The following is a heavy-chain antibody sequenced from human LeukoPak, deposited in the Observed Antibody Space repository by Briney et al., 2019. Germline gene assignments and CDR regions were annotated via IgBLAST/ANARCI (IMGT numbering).Heavy chain of an antibody. V-gene: IGHV3-66*01. Sequence: TGGSLRLSCAASGFTVSSNYMSWVRQAPGKGLEWVSVIYSGGSTYYADSVKGRFTISRDNSKNTLYLQMNSLRAEDTAVYYCARNLRPIDAFDIWGQGTMVTVSS. J-gene: IGHJ3*02. CDR1: GFTVSSNY. CDR3: ARNLRPIDAFDI. D-gene: IGHD4-17*01. CDR2: IYSGGST.